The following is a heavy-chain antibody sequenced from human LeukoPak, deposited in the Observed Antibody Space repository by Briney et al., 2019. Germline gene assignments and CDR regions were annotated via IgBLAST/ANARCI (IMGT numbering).Heavy chain of an antibody. CDR1: GFTFTSYS. Sequence: GGSLRLSCAASGFTFTSYSMSWVRQSPGKGLEWVSNIRTNGRDTYYADDVQGRFTISRDNSKNTLYLEMNSLSAEDTAVYYCATGGYTTWFDPWGQGTLVTVSS. CDR2: IRTNGRDT. D-gene: IGHD2-15*01. V-gene: IGHV3-23*01. CDR3: ATGGYTTWFDP. J-gene: IGHJ5*02.